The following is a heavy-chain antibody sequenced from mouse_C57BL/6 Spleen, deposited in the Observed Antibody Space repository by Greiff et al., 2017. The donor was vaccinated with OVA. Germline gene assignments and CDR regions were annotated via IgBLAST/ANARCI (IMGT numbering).Heavy chain of an antibody. J-gene: IGHJ2*01. Sequence: VKLQESGAELVRPGASVTLSCKASGYTFTDYEMHWVKQTPVHGLEWIGAIDPETGGTAYNQKFKGKAILTADKSSSTAYMELRSLTSEDSAVYYCTRKEDYYGSSYGYWGQGTTLTVSS. CDR2: IDPETGGT. V-gene: IGHV1-15*01. CDR1: GYTFTDYE. D-gene: IGHD1-1*01. CDR3: TRKEDYYGSSYGY.